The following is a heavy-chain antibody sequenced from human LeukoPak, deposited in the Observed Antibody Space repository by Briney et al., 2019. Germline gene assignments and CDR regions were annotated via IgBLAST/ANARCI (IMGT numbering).Heavy chain of an antibody. CDR2: ILHTGST. J-gene: IGHJ5*02. D-gene: IGHD6-13*01. CDR3: ARGPAAVHR. Sequence: SETLSLTCAVSGYSLTHHYWIWIRQPPGKGLEWIGEILHTGSTNYNPSFKSRVTISIDTSKNQFFLTLTSVTAADTAVYLRARGPAAVHRWGQGTLVTVSS. CDR1: GYSLTHHY. V-gene: IGHV4-34*12.